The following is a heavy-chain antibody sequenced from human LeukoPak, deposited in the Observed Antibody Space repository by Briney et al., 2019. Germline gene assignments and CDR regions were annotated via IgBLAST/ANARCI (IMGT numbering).Heavy chain of an antibody. D-gene: IGHD1-7*01. CDR3: ARGDRVGNTGYYFDY. CDR1: X. CDR2: FSSGRNA. Sequence: XMGXVXQAXXXXLXWVSXFSSGRNAYSPASVTGRFTISRDNSKTTVHLQMNGLRPEDTAAYYCARGDRVGNTGYYFDYWGQGILVTVSS. J-gene: IGHJ4*02. V-gene: IGHV3-53*01.